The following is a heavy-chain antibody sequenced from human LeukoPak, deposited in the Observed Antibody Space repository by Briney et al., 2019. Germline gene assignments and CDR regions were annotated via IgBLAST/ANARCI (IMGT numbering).Heavy chain of an antibody. J-gene: IGHJ6*02. Sequence: ASVKVSCKASGYTFTSYGISWVRQAPGQGLEWMGWISAYNGNTNYAQKLQGRVTMTTDTSTSTANMELRSLRSDDTAVYYCARDDGSGSSYYYYYYGMDVWGQGTTVTVSS. V-gene: IGHV1-18*01. CDR2: ISAYNGNT. CDR3: ARDDGSGSSYYYYYYGMDV. CDR1: GYTFTSYG. D-gene: IGHD3-10*01.